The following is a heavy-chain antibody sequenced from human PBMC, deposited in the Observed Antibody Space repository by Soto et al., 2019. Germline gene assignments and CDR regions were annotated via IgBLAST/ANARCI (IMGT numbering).Heavy chain of an antibody. Sequence: GESLKISCQGSGYSFTSYWIGWVRQTPGKGLEWMGMIYPGDSDTRYSPPFQGQVTISADKSISAAFLQWSSLKASDTAMYYCVRPSDSSGWYDYWGQGTLVTVSS. CDR3: VRPSDSSGWYDY. D-gene: IGHD6-19*01. CDR2: IYPGDSDT. CDR1: GYSFTSYW. V-gene: IGHV5-51*01. J-gene: IGHJ4*02.